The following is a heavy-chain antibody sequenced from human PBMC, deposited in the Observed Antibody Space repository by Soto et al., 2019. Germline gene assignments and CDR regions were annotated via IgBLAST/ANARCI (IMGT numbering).Heavy chain of an antibody. CDR3: ARPQVYCSSTSGYGPTLDYCGMDG. CDR1: GGTFSSYA. D-gene: IGHD2-2*01. J-gene: IGHJ6*02. CDR2: IIPIFGTA. Sequence: SVKVSCKASGGTFSSYAISWVRQAPGQGLEWMGGIIPIFGTANYAQKFQGRVTITADESTSTAYMELSSLRSEDTAVYYCARPQVYCSSTSGYGPTLDYCGMDGWGQGTTVTVAS. V-gene: IGHV1-69*13.